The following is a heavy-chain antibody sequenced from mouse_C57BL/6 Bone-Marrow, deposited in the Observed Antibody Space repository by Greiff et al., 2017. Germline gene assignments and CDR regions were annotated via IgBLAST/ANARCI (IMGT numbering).Heavy chain of an antibody. CDR1: GFTFSSST. Sequence: EVMLVESGGGLVKPGGSLKLSCAASGFTFSSSTMSWVRQTPEKRLEGVATISGGGVNTYYPDGVKGRFTISRDNAKNTLYLQMSSLRSEDTALYYCARTYNAMEYWGQGTSGTVSS. CDR2: ISGGGVNT. J-gene: IGHJ4*01. V-gene: IGHV5-9*01. CDR3: ARTYNAMEY.